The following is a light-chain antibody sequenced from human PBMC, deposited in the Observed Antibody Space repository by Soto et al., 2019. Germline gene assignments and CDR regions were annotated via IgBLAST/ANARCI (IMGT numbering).Light chain of an antibody. CDR3: QQYNSYSGT. J-gene: IGKJ1*01. Sequence: DLHMTQSPSTLSASVGDRVTITCRASQSISSWLAWYQQKPGKAPKLLIYDASSLESGVPSRFSGSGSGTEFTLTISSLQPDDFATYYCQQYNSYSGTFGQGTKV. CDR2: DAS. V-gene: IGKV1-5*01. CDR1: QSISSW.